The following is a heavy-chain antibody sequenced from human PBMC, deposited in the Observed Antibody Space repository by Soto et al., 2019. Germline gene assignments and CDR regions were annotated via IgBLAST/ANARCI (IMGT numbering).Heavy chain of an antibody. J-gene: IGHJ5*02. CDR2: INHSGST. Sequence: SETLSLTCAVYGGYFSGYYWSWIRQPPGKGLEWIGEINHSGSTNYNPSLKSRVTISVDTSKNQFSLKLSSVTAADTAVYYCARVTMVRGVISGWFDPWGQGTLVTVSS. D-gene: IGHD3-10*01. CDR3: ARVTMVRGVISGWFDP. CDR1: GGYFSGYY. V-gene: IGHV4-34*01.